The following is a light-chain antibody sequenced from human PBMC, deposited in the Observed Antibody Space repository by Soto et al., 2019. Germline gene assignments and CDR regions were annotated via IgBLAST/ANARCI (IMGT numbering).Light chain of an antibody. CDR2: GAS. CDR1: QSVSSSY. CDR3: QQYNNWPPIT. J-gene: IGKJ5*01. V-gene: IGKV3D-15*01. Sequence: IVLTQSPATLSLSPCEIATLSCGAIQSVSSSYLAWYQQKPGQAPRLLIYGASSRANGIPGRFSGSGSGTEFTLTISSLQSEDFAVYYCQQYNNWPPITFGQGTRLEIK.